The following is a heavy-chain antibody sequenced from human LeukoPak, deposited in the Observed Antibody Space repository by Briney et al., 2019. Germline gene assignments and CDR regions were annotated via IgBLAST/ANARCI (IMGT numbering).Heavy chain of an antibody. V-gene: IGHV1-3*01. J-gene: IGHJ4*02. D-gene: IGHD1-14*01. CDR1: GYTLTELS. Sequence: GASVKVSCKVSGYTLTELSMHWVRQAPGQRLEWMGWINAGDGNTKYSQKFQGRVTITRDTSASTAYMELSSLRSEDTAVYYCARSRMTFDYWGQGTLVTVSS. CDR3: ARSRMTFDY. CDR2: INAGDGNT.